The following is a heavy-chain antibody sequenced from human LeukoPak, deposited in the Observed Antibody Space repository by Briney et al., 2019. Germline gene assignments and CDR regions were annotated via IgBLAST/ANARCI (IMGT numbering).Heavy chain of an antibody. J-gene: IGHJ6*03. CDR1: GFTFSNAW. CDR2: ISGGDDNT. CDR3: AKGFDGRGVLV. V-gene: IGHV3-23*01. Sequence: GGSLRLSCAASGFTFSNAWMSWVRQAPGKGLEWVSTISGGDDNTYYADSVKGRFTISRDNSKNTLYVQMNSLRADDTAVYYCAKGFDGRGVLVWGKGTTVTVSS. D-gene: IGHD3-10*01.